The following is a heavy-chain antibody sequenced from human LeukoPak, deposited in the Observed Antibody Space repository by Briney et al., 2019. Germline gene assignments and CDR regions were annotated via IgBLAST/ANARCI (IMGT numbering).Heavy chain of an antibody. CDR3: ARDTGYNTFDY. D-gene: IGHD5-24*01. Sequence: KPGGSLRLSCAASGFTFSNYYMSWIRQAPGKGLEWVSYISGSGDTNYADSVMGRFTISRDNAKNSQYLQMNSLRAEDTAVYFCARDTGYNTFDYWGQGTLVTVSS. J-gene: IGHJ4*02. CDR1: GFTFSNYY. V-gene: IGHV3-11*05. CDR2: ISGSGDT.